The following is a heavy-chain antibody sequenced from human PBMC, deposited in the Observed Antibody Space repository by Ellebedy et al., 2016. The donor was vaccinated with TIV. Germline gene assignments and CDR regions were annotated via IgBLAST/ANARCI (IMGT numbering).Heavy chain of an antibody. Sequence: GESLKISXAASGFTFSSYWMHWVRQAPGKGLVWVSRISSEGSTTTYADSARGRFTISRDNAKNTLYLQMNSLRAEHTAVYYCARGDGSSGWYFDYWGQGTLVTVSS. CDR1: GFTFSSYW. CDR2: ISSEGSTT. CDR3: ARGDGSSGWYFDY. D-gene: IGHD6-19*01. V-gene: IGHV3-74*03. J-gene: IGHJ4*02.